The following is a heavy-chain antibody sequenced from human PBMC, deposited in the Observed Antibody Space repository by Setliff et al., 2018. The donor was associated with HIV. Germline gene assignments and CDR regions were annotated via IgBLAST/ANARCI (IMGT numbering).Heavy chain of an antibody. V-gene: IGHV4-39*01. J-gene: IGHJ3*02. Sequence: KTSETLSLTCTVSGGSTSNGYYYWVWIRQPPGKGLEWIGGIFYTGSAHYNPSLKSRVTISVDTSRNQFSMKLSSVTAADTTMYYCARWVTTPTKGAFDIWGQGTVVTVSS. CDR2: IFYTGSA. CDR3: ARWVTTPTKGAFDI. D-gene: IGHD3-22*01. CDR1: GGSTSNGYYY.